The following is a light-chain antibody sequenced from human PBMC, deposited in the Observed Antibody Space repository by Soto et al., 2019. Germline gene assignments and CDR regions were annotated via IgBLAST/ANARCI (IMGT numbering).Light chain of an antibody. J-gene: IGKJ5*01. Sequence: AIQLTQSPSSLSASVGDRVTITCRASQDITSALAWYQQKPGKAPNLLIYAASSLKSGVPSRFSGSGSGTDFTPTISSLQPEDFATYYCQQFNSYVITFGQGTRLETK. CDR1: QDITSA. CDR3: QQFNSYVIT. V-gene: IGKV1-13*02. CDR2: AAS.